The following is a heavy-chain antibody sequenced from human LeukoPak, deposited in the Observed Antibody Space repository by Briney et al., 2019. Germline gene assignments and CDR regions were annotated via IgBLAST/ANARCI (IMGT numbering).Heavy chain of an antibody. V-gene: IGHV4-59*08. CDR3: ARFGDWGTCSSTGCLAAWYFDL. D-gene: IGHD2-2*01. CDR1: GGSINSYY. CDR2: IYYSGST. Sequence: SETLSLTCIVSGGSINSYYCSWIRQPPGKGLEWIASIYYSGSTAYNPSLKRRVTISLDTSTNQFSLKLSSVTAADTAVYYCARFGDWGTCSSTGCLAAWYFDLWGRGTLVSVSS. J-gene: IGHJ2*01.